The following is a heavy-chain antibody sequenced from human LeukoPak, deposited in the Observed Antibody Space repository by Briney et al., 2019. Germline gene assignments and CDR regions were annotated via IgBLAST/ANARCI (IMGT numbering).Heavy chain of an antibody. Sequence: GGSLRLSCAASGFNFSSYNMNWVRQAPGKGLEWVSYISSNDRNIYYADSVKGRFTSSRDNAKNTLYLQMNILTDEDTAVYYCARDGYCSSGTCYGKDYWGQGTLVTVSS. CDR3: ARDGYCSSGTCYGKDY. CDR2: ISSNDRNI. V-gene: IGHV3-48*02. J-gene: IGHJ4*02. CDR1: GFNFSSYN. D-gene: IGHD2-15*01.